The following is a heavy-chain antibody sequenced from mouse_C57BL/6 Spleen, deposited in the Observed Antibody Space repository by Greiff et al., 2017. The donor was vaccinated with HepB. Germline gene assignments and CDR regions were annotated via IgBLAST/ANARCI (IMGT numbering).Heavy chain of an antibody. D-gene: IGHD1-1*01. CDR2: IDPSDSET. Sequence: QVQLQQPGAELVRPGSSVKLSCKASGYTFTSYWMHWVKQRPIQGLEWIGNIDPSDSETHYNQKFKDKATLTVDKSSSTAYMQLSSLTSEDSAVYYCAREGPLDYGSSFYFDYWGQGTTLTVSS. J-gene: IGHJ2*01. V-gene: IGHV1-52*01. CDR1: GYTFTSYW. CDR3: AREGPLDYGSSFYFDY.